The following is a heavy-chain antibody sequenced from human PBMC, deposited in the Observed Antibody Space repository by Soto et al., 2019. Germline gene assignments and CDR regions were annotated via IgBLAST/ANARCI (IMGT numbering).Heavy chain of an antibody. CDR3: ARDLSRAAARPYYYYGMDV. V-gene: IGHV6-1*01. CDR1: GDSVSSNSAA. CDR2: TYYRSKWYN. J-gene: IGHJ6*02. D-gene: IGHD6-6*01. Sequence: QVQLQQSGPGLVKPSQTLSLTCAISGDSVSSNSAAWNWIRQSPSRGLEWLGRTYYRSKWYNDYAVSVKSRITINPDTSKNQFSLQLNSVTPEDTAVYYCARDLSRAAARPYYYYGMDVWGQGTTVTVSS.